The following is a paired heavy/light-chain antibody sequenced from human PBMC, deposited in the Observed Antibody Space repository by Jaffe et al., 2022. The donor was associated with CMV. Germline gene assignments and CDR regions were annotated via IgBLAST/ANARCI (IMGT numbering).Heavy chain of an antibody. CDR3: ARERRGCSGCYWFDP. D-gene: IGHD6-19*01. V-gene: IGHV1-3*01. J-gene: IGHJ5*02. CDR1: GYTFNDYA. CDR2: IYGDDGTT. Sequence: QVQLVQSGAEVKKPGASVKVSCKASGYTFNDYALHWIRQAPGQRLEWMGWIYGDDGTTKYSETFQGRVTFTTDTPASTAYMELRSLRSDDTAIYYCARERRGCSGCYWFDPWGQGTLVTVSS.
Light chain of an antibody. CDR1: ESVRGGMF. CDR3: QQYGGSPPVT. CDR2: GAS. Sequence: EIVLTQSPGTVSLSPGETATLSCRASESVRGGMFLAWYQQRPGQAPRLLIFGASSRATGIPDRFSGSGSGTDFTLTISRLEPEDFAVYYCQQYGGSPPVTFGQGTRLEIK. V-gene: IGKV3-20*01. J-gene: IGKJ5*01.